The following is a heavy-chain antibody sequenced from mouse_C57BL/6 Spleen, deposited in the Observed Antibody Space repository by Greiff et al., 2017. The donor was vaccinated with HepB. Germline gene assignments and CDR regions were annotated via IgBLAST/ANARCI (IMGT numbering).Heavy chain of an antibody. CDR1: GYTFTSYW. J-gene: IGHJ2*01. V-gene: IGHV1-52*01. CDR3: ARNYGSIFDY. CDR2: IDPSDSET. Sequence: QVQLKQSGAELVRPGSSVKLSCKASGYTFTSYWMHWVKQMPIQGLEWIGNIDPSDSETHYNQKFKDKATLTVDKSSSTAYMQLSSLTSEDSAVYYCARNYGSIFDYWGQGTTLTVSS. D-gene: IGHD1-1*01.